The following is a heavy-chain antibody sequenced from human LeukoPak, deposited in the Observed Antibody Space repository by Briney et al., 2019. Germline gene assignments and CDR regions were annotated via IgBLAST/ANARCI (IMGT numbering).Heavy chain of an antibody. V-gene: IGHV1-2*02. D-gene: IGHD6-13*01. Sequence: ASVKVSCKASGYTFTGYYMHWVRQAPGQGLEWMGCINPNSGGTNYAQKFQGRVTMTRDTSISTAYMELSRLRSGDTAVYYCAVVSGIAAAGTDYYYYYGMDVWGQGTTVTVSS. CDR2: INPNSGGT. CDR1: GYTFTGYY. CDR3: AVVSGIAAAGTDYYYYYGMDV. J-gene: IGHJ6*02.